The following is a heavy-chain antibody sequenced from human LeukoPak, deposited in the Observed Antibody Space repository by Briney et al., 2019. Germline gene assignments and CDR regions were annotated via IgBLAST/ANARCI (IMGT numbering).Heavy chain of an antibody. CDR1: GGPISSGGYY. V-gene: IGHV4-31*11. CDR3: ARVVVRGNWFDP. J-gene: IGHJ5*02. CDR2: IYYSGST. D-gene: IGHD3-10*01. Sequence: PSETLSLTCAVSGGPISSGGYYWSWIRQHPGKGLEWIGYIYYSGSTYYNPSLKSRVTISVDTSKNQFSLKLSSVTAADTAVYYCARVVVRGNWFDPWGQGTLVTVSS.